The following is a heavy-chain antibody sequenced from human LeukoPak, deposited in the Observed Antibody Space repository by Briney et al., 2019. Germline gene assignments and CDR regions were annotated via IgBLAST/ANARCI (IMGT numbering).Heavy chain of an antibody. V-gene: IGHV4-59*08. CDR3: ASVNYYDSSGAIDY. D-gene: IGHD3-22*01. Sequence: SETLSLTCTVSGGSISSYYWSWIRQPPGKGLEWIGYTYYRGSTNYNPSLKSRVTISVDTSKNQFSLKLSSVTAADTAVYYCASVNYYDSSGAIDYWGQGTLVTVSS. CDR2: TYYRGST. CDR1: GGSISSYY. J-gene: IGHJ4*02.